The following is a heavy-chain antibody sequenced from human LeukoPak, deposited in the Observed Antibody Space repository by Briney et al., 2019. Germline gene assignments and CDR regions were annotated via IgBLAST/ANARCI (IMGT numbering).Heavy chain of an antibody. CDR3: AREGASSSFGY. D-gene: IGHD6-13*01. CDR1: GFTVSSNY. V-gene: IGHV3-53*01. CDR2: LYSGGNT. J-gene: IGHJ4*02. Sequence: GGSLRLSCVDSGFTVSSNYMSWVRQAPGKGLEWVSVLYSGGNTYHADSVKGRFTISRDNSKNTLYLQMNSLRAEDTAVYYCAREGASSSFGYWGQGTLVTVSS.